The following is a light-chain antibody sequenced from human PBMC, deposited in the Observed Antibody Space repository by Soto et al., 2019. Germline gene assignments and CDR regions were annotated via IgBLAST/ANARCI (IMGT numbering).Light chain of an antibody. J-gene: IGKJ5*01. CDR3: QHRMNWPLT. CDR2: ATS. CDR1: QSVSRTY. V-gene: IGKV3D-20*02. Sequence: EIVLTQSPGTLSLSPGERATLSCRASQSVSRTYLAWYQQKPVQAPRLLIYATSSRATGIPARFSGSGSGTDFTLTISRLEPEDFAVYYCQHRMNWPLTFGQGTRLEI.